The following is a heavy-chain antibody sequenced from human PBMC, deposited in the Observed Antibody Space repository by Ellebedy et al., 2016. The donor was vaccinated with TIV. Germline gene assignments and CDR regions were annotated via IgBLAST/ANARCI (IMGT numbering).Heavy chain of an antibody. CDR2: ISYDGSNK. V-gene: IGHV3-30-3*01. J-gene: IGHJ4*02. D-gene: IGHD3-10*01. CDR3: ARAPGGAN. Sequence: GGSLRLXXAASGFTFSSYAMHWVRQAPGKGLEWVAVISYDGSNKYYADSVKGRFTISRDNSKNTLYLQMNSLRAEDTAVYYCARAPGGANWGQGTLVTVSS. CDR1: GFTFSSYA.